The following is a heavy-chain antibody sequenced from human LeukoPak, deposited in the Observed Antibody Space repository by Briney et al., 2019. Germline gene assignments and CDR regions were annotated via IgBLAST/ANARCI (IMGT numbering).Heavy chain of an antibody. J-gene: IGHJ4*02. CDR2: IKSKSNGGTT. CDR1: GFSFSDAW. D-gene: IGHD3-10*01. V-gene: IGHV3-15*01. Sequence: RTGGSLRLSCAASGFSFSDAWMSWVRQAPGKGLEWVGRIKSKSNGGTTDFAAPVKGRFTISRHDSENTLYLQMDNLKTEDTAMYYCTTLPQWGMTREITIDYWGQGALVTVSP. CDR3: TTLPQWGMTREITIDY.